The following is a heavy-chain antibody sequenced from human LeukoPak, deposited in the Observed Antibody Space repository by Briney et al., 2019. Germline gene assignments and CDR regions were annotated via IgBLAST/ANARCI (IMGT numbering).Heavy chain of an antibody. CDR2: ISGSGGST. Sequence: GGSLRLSCAASGFTFSSYAMSWVRQAPGKGLEWVSGISGSGGSTYYADSVKGRFTISRDNSKNTLYLQMNSLRAEDTAVYYCAKLRDILTGYFKTTHFDYWGQGTLVTVSS. CDR3: AKLRDILTGYFKTTHFDY. D-gene: IGHD3-9*01. V-gene: IGHV3-23*01. J-gene: IGHJ4*02. CDR1: GFTFSSYA.